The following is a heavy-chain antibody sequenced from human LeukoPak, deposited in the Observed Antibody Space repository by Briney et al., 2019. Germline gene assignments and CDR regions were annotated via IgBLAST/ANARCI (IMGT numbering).Heavy chain of an antibody. V-gene: IGHV1-18*01. CDR2: ISTFKGDT. J-gene: IGHJ3*01. CDR3: ARDSGLGLFGV. D-gene: IGHD3/OR15-3a*01. Sequence: AASVKVSCKTSGYTFISYAISWVRQAPGQGLEWMGWISTFKGDTKYAQKFQDRVSMTTDTSTGTAHLELRSLRSEDTAIYYCARDSGLGLFGVWGQGTVVTVSS. CDR1: GYTFISYA.